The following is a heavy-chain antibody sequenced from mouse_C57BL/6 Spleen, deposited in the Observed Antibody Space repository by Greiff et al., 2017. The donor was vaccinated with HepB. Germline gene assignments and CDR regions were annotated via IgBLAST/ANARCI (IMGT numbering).Heavy chain of an antibody. CDR2: ISDGGSYT. CDR1: GFTFSSYA. V-gene: IGHV5-4*03. Sequence: DVKLVESGGGLVTPGGSLKLSCAASGFTFSSYAMSWVRQTPEKRLEWVATISDGGSYTYYPDNVKGRFTISRDNAKNNLYLQMSHLKSEDTAMYYCARRSDYYGSSWYYFDYWGQGTTLTVSS. CDR3: ARRSDYYGSSWYYFDY. D-gene: IGHD1-1*01. J-gene: IGHJ2*01.